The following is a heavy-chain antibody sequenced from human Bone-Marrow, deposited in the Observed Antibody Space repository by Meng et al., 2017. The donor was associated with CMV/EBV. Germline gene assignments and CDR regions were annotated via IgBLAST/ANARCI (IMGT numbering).Heavy chain of an antibody. CDR2: IIPIIGTA. J-gene: IGHJ6*02. D-gene: IGHD2-2*01. V-gene: IGHV1-69*05. CDR3: ARALYCSSTRCPSTASYYGMDV. CDR1: GGTFSSYA. Sequence: SVKVSCKASGGTFSSYAISWVLQAPGQGLEWMGGIIPIIGTASYAQKFQDRVTITTDESTSTAYMELSSLISEDTAVYYCARALYCSSTRCPSTASYYGMDVCGQGTTVAVSS.